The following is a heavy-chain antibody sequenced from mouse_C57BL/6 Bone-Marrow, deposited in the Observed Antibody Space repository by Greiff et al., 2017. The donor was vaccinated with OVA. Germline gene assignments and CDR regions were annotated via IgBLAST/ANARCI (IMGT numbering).Heavy chain of an antibody. CDR1: GYTFTSYW. Sequence: QVQLQQPGAELVRPGSSVKLSCKASGYTFTSYWMHWVKQRPIQGLEWIGNIDPSDSETHYNQKFKDKATLTVDKSSSTAYMQLSSLTSEDSAVDYGARAPSPWGDYFDYWGQGTTLTVSS. CDR3: ARAPSPWGDYFDY. CDR2: IDPSDSET. V-gene: IGHV1-52*01. J-gene: IGHJ2*01.